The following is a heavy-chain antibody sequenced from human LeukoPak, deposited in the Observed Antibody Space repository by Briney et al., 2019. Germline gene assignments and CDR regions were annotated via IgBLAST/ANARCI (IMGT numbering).Heavy chain of an antibody. CDR1: GGTFSSYA. J-gene: IGHJ4*02. D-gene: IGHD3-3*01. V-gene: IGHV1-69*13. CDR2: IIPIFGTA. CDR3: ARETLNVLRFLEWSIFGLDY. Sequence: VASVKVSCKASGGTFSSYAISWVRQAPGQGLEWMGGIIPIFGTANYAQEFQGRVTITADESTSTAYMELSSLRSEDTAVYYCARETLNVLRFLEWSIFGLDYWGQGTLVTVSS.